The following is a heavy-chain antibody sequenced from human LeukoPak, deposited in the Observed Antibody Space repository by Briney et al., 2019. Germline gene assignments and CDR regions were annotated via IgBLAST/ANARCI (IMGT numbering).Heavy chain of an antibody. D-gene: IGHD6-19*01. CDR2: ICHSGST. V-gene: IGHV4-30-2*01. CDR3: ARGVAVAADYFDY. J-gene: IGHJ4*02. Sequence: SQTLSLTCAVSGGSLSSGGYSWSWVRQPPGTGLEWLGYICHSGSTYYNPSLKSRVTISVDRSKNQFSLKLSSVTAADTAVYYCARGVAVAADYFDYWGQGTLVTVSS. CDR1: GGSLSSGGYS.